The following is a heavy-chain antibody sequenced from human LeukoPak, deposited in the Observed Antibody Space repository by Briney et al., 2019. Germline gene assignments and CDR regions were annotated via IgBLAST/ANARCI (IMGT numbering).Heavy chain of an antibody. J-gene: IGHJ5*02. CDR2: IHHSGGV. CDR1: GGSIIGDDW. V-gene: IGHV4-4*02. CDR3: ARTAKYQLGGFDP. Sequence: PSETLSLTCAVSGGSIIGDDWWNWVRQPPGKGLEWIGEIHHSGGVNYNPSLKSRVVISVDTSKNQFSLMLASVTAADTAVYYCARTAKYQLGGFDPWGQGTLVTVSS. D-gene: IGHD3-16*01.